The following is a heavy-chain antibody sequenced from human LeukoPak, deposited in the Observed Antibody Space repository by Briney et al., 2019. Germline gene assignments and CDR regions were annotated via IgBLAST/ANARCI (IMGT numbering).Heavy chain of an antibody. Sequence: GGSLRLSCAASGFTFSSYAMSWVRQAPGKGLEWVSAISGSGGSAYYADSVKGRFTISRDNSKNTLYQQMNSLRAEDTAVYYCAKVPDIVVVVAATLLVPWGQGTLVTVSS. CDR2: ISGSGGSA. V-gene: IGHV3-23*01. CDR1: GFTFSSYA. D-gene: IGHD2-15*01. CDR3: AKVPDIVVVVAATLLVP. J-gene: IGHJ5*02.